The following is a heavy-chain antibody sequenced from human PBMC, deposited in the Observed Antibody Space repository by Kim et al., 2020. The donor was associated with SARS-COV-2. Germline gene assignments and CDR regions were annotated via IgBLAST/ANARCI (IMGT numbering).Heavy chain of an antibody. D-gene: IGHD3-10*01. J-gene: IGHJ6*02. CDR3: AKDMGNYYGSGRVIVPHYYYYYGMDV. CDR2: ISWNSGSI. V-gene: IGHV3-9*01. CDR1: GFTFDDYA. Sequence: GGSLRLSCAASGFTFDDYAMHWVRQAPGKGLEWVSGISWNSGSIGYADSVKGRFTISRDNAKNSLYLQMNSLRAEDTALYYCAKDMGNYYGSGRVIVPHYYYYYGMDVWGQGTTVTVSS.